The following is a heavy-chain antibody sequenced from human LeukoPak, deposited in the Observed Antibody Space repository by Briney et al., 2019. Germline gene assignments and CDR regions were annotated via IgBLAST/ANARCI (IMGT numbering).Heavy chain of an antibody. CDR1: GFTVSSNS. CDR3: AKGFWRYSYYFDY. Sequence: GGSLRLSCTVSGFTVSSNSWSWVRQAPGKGLEWVSFIYSGGNTHYSDSVKGRFTLSRDNSKNTLYLQMNSLRAEDTAVYYCAKGFWRYSYYFDYWGQGTLVTVSS. CDR2: IYSGGNT. V-gene: IGHV3-53*05. J-gene: IGHJ4*02. D-gene: IGHD5-18*01.